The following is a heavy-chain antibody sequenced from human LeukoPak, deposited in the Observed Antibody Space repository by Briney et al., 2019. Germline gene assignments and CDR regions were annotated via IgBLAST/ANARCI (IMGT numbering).Heavy chain of an antibody. J-gene: IGHJ2*01. CDR2: IYSGGTT. V-gene: IGHV3-53*01. CDR1: GFTLSTYY. D-gene: IGHD5-24*01. CDR3: ARVGDHFHWNLDL. Sequence: GGPLRLSCAASGFTLSTYYMNWVPKAPGKGLEWVSIIYSGGTTYYADSVKGRFTISRDTSKNALSLQMNSLRAEDTAVYFCARVGDHFHWNLDLWGRGTLVTVSS.